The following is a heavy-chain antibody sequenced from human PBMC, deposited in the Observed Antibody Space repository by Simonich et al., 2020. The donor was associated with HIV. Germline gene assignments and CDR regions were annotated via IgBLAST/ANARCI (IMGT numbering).Heavy chain of an antibody. V-gene: IGHV3-15*01. D-gene: IGHD3-10*01. Sequence: EVQLVESGGGLVKPGGSLRLSCAASGFTFSNAWMSWVRQVPGQGLEWVGRSKSKTDGGATDYAALVKGRFTISRDDSRNMLYLQMNSLKTEDTAVYYCTTAYNVVLLSFQDWGQGTLVTVSS. CDR3: TTAYNVVLLSFQD. CDR1: GFTFSNAW. CDR2: SKSKTDGGAT. J-gene: IGHJ1*01.